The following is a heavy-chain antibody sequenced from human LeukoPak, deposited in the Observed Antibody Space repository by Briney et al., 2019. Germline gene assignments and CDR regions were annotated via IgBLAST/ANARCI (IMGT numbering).Heavy chain of an antibody. CDR1: GFTFSSYG. V-gene: IGHV3-33*01. J-gene: IGHJ5*02. CDR3: ARVLDQNWFDP. Sequence: QPGRSLRLSCAASGFTFSSYGMHWVRQAPGKGLEWVAVIWYDGSNKYYADSVKGRFTISRDNSKNTLYLQMNSLRDEDTAVYYCARVLDQNWFDPWGQGTLVTVSS. D-gene: IGHD1-1*01. CDR2: IWYDGSNK.